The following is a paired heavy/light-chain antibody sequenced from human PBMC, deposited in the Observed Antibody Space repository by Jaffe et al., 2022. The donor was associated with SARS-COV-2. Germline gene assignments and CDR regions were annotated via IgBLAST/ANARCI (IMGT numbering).Light chain of an antibody. CDR3: QQSHTMPYT. Sequence: DIQMTQSPSSLSASVGDRVSITCRASQSIAGYLNWYRKTPGKAPYLLIYAASRLQSGVPPRFSGSGSGTDFTLTITSLQPEDFATYFCQQSHTMPYTFGQGTKLDIK. J-gene: IGKJ2*01. CDR1: QSIAGY. V-gene: IGKV1-39*01. CDR2: AAS.
Heavy chain of an antibody. CDR3: VRETKYVAGSYYKDYYYYYMDV. Sequence: VQLVESGGGLVQPGRSLRLSCAASGFTFDDYGMHWVRQAPGKGLEWVSGINWNSNNIGYADSVKGRFTISRDNAKNSLYLQMRSLRPEDTALYYCVRETKYVAGSYYKDYYYYYMDVWGEGTTVTVTS. J-gene: IGHJ6*03. D-gene: IGHD3-10*01. V-gene: IGHV3-9*01. CDR1: GFTFDDYG. CDR2: INWNSNNI.